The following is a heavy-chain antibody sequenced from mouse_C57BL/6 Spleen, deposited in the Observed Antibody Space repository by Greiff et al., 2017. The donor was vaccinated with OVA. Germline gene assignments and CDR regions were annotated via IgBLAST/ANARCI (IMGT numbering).Heavy chain of an antibody. V-gene: IGHV10-1*01. D-gene: IGHD4-1*01. Sequence: EVQGVESGGGLVQPKGSLKLSCAASGFSFNTYAMNWVRQAPGKGLEWVARIRSKSNNYATYYADSVKDRFTISRDDSESMLYLQMNNLKTEDTAMYYCVSETGPYYFDYWGQGTTLTVSS. CDR3: VSETGPYYFDY. J-gene: IGHJ2*01. CDR2: IRSKSNNYAT. CDR1: GFSFNTYA.